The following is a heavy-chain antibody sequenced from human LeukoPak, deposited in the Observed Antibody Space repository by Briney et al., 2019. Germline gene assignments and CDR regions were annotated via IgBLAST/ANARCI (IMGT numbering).Heavy chain of an antibody. CDR2: INPNSGDT. Sequence: ASVKVSCKASGYTFTGYYMHWVRQAPGQGLEWMGWINPNSGDTNYAQKFQGRVTMTRDTSISTAYMELGRLRSDDTAVYYCARPKWLRSSSYAFDIWGQGTMVTVSS. D-gene: IGHD5-12*01. J-gene: IGHJ3*02. CDR1: GYTFTGYY. V-gene: IGHV1-2*02. CDR3: ARPKWLRSSSYAFDI.